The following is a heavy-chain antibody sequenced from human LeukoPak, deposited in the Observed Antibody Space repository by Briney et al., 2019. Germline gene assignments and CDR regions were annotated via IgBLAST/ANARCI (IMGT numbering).Heavy chain of an antibody. J-gene: IGHJ5*02. CDR1: GFTFIGSA. CDR2: IRSKANSYAT. D-gene: IGHD1-26*01. CDR3: TALVGATT. V-gene: IGHV3-73*01. Sequence: GGSLRLSCAASGFTFIGSAMHWVRQASGKGLEWVGRIRSKANSYATAYAASVKGRFTISRDDSKNTAYLQMNSLKTEDTAVYYCTALVGATTWGQGTLVTVSS.